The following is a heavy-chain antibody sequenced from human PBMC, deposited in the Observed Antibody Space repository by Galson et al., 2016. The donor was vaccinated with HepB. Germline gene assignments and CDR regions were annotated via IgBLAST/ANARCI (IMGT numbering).Heavy chain of an antibody. J-gene: IGHJ3*02. CDR1: GFTFSTYS. Sequence: SLRLSCAASGFTFSTYSMNWVRQAPAKGLEWVSSISSSSSYIYYADSVKGRLTISRDNAKNSLYLQMNSLRAEDTAVYYCARDTVVVVVAALVFDIWGQGTMGTVSS. CDR2: ISSSSSYI. CDR3: ARDTVVVVVAALVFDI. D-gene: IGHD2-15*01. V-gene: IGHV3-21*01.